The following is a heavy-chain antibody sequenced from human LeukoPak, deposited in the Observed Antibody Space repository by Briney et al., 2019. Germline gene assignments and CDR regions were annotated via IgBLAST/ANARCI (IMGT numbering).Heavy chain of an antibody. J-gene: IGHJ4*02. CDR2: IKEDGAET. V-gene: IGHV3-7*03. Sequence: GGSLRLSCAASGFMFSSIWMSWVRLAPGKGLEWVANIKEDGAETYYVDSVKGRFTISRDNAKNSLYLQMNSLRVEDTAVYYCAKEGRSLQTYWGQGTLVTVSS. D-gene: IGHD5-24*01. CDR1: GFMFSSIW. CDR3: AKEGRSLQTY.